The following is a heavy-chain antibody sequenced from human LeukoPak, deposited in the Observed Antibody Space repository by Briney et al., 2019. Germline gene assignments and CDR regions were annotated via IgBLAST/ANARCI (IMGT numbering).Heavy chain of an antibody. Sequence: SETLSLTCTVSGGSISSGSYYWSWIRQPAGKGLEWIGRIYTSGSTNYNPSLKSRVTISVDTSKNQFSLKLSSVTAADTAVYYCAREIRDGPESPFDYWGQGTLVTVSS. CDR1: GGSISSGSYY. CDR2: IYTSGST. J-gene: IGHJ4*02. D-gene: IGHD5-24*01. V-gene: IGHV4-61*02. CDR3: AREIRDGPESPFDY.